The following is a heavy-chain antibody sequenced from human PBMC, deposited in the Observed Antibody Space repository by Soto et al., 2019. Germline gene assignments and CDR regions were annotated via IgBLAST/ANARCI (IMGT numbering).Heavy chain of an antibody. CDR2: IGGVGTDR. CDR1: GLTFSDYA. D-gene: IGHD6-19*01. J-gene: IGHJ5*02. Sequence: DVQLLESGGGLVQPGGSLRLSCAASGLTFSDYAMTWVRQAPGKGPEWVSSIGGVGTDRYYADSVKGLFTITGDNSKNTLFLQMSSLRSDDTAVDYCAKDAVPSNGKGAWFDPWGKGTLVTVSS. CDR3: AKDAVPSNGKGAWFDP. V-gene: IGHV3-23*01.